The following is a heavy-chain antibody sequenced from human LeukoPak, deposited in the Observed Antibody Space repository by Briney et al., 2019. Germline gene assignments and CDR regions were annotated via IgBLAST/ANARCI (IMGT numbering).Heavy chain of an antibody. V-gene: IGHV3-21*01. Sequence: GGSLRLSCAASGLTFSSYSMNWVRQAPGKGLEWVSSISSSSSYIYYADSVKGRFTISRDNAKNSLYLQMNSLRAEDTAVYYCARVRADDYGDYGPGDYWGQGTLVTVSS. CDR1: GLTFSSYS. CDR2: ISSSSSYI. CDR3: ARVRADDYGDYGPGDY. D-gene: IGHD4-17*01. J-gene: IGHJ4*02.